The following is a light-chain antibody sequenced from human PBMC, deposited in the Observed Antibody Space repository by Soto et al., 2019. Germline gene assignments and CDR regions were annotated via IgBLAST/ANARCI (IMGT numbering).Light chain of an antibody. Sequence: DIQMTQSPSSLSASIGDTVTLTCRASQGISNYLAWYQQKPGKGPKLLIYATSTLQSGVPSRFSGSGSGTDFTLTISSRQSEDVATYYCQKYNSAPYTFGQGTKLEIK. CDR2: ATS. J-gene: IGKJ2*01. CDR3: QKYNSAPYT. CDR1: QGISNY. V-gene: IGKV1-27*01.